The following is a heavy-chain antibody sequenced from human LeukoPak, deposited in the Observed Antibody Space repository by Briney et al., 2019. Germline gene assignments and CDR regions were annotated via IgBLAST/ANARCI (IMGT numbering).Heavy chain of an antibody. D-gene: IGHD2-15*01. CDR1: GVSISSSNW. CDR2: IYHSGST. CDR3: ARGDCSGGSCYTY. Sequence: SETLSLTCAVSGVSISSSNWWSWVRQPPGEGLEWIGEIYHSGSTNYNPSLKSRVTTSVDKSKNQFSLKLSSVTAADTAVYYCARGDCSGGSCYTYWGQGTLVTVSS. J-gene: IGHJ4*02. V-gene: IGHV4-4*02.